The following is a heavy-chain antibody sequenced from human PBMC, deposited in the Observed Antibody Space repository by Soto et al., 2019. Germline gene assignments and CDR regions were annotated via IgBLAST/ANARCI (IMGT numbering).Heavy chain of an antibody. CDR3: ARVGIGGDFGY. Sequence: QVQLVQSGAEVKKPGSSVKVSCKASGGTFSSYAISWVRQAPGQGLEWMGGIIPIFGTANYAQKFQGRVTVTADAAKSTAYRELSSLRSEDTDVYYCARVGIGGDFGYWGQGTLVTVSS. J-gene: IGHJ4*02. CDR1: GGTFSSYA. V-gene: IGHV1-69*12. D-gene: IGHD1-26*01. CDR2: IIPIFGTA.